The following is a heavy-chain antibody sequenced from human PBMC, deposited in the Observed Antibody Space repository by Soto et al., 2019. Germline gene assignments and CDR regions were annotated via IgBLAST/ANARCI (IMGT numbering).Heavy chain of an antibody. V-gene: IGHV1-46*03. Sequence: ASVKVSCKASGYTFTSYYMHWVRQAPGQGLEWMGIINPSGGSTSYAQNFQGRVTMNRETSTSTVYMELRSLRSEDTAVYYCASGYGSVSYYNGYYFDYWGQGTLVTVSS. CDR3: ASGYGSVSYYNGYYFDY. CDR1: GYTFTSYY. CDR2: INPSGGST. J-gene: IGHJ4*02. D-gene: IGHD3-10*01.